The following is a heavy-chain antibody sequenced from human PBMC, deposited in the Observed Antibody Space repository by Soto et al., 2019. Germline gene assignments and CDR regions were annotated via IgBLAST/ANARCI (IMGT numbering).Heavy chain of an antibody. D-gene: IGHD6-6*01. CDR3: ARGVYSSSSDWFDP. J-gene: IGHJ5*02. CDR2: INHSGST. CDR1: GGSFSGYY. V-gene: IGHV4-34*01. Sequence: SETLSLTCAVYGGSFSGYYLSWIRQPPGKGLEWIGEINHSGSTNYNPSLKSRVTISVDTSKNQFSLKLSSVTAADTAVYYCARGVYSSSSDWFDPWGQGTLVTVSS.